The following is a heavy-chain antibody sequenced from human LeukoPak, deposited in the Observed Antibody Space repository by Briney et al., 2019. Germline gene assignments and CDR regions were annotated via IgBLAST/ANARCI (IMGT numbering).Heavy chain of an antibody. D-gene: IGHD3-10*01. CDR1: GGSISSGDYY. J-gene: IGHJ4*02. Sequence: PSETLSLTCTVSGGSISSGDYYWSWIRQPPGKGLEWIGYIYYSGNTNYNPSLKSRVTISVDTSKNQFSLKLSSVTAADTALYYCARDPYGPSGSFDYWGQGTLVTVSS. CDR3: ARDPYGPSGSFDY. V-gene: IGHV4-61*08. CDR2: IYYSGNT.